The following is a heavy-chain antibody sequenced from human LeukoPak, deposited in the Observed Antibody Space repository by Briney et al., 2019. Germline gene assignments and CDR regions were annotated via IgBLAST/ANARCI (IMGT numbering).Heavy chain of an antibody. CDR1: GFTFSSYE. CDR3: ARVPLQSPYYFDY. J-gene: IGHJ4*02. CDR2: ISSSSSYI. D-gene: IGHD4-11*01. Sequence: GGSLRLSCAASGFTFSSYEMNWVRQAPGKGLEWVSSISSSSSYIYYADSVKGRFTISRDNAKNSLYLQMNSLRAEDTAVYYCARVPLQSPYYFDYWGQGTLVTVSS. V-gene: IGHV3-21*01.